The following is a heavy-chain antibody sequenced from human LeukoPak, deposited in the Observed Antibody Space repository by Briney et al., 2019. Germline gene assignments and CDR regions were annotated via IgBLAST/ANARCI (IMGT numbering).Heavy chain of an antibody. Sequence: ASVKVSCKASGYTFTGYYMHWVRQAPGQGLEWMGWINPNSGGTNYAQKFQGRVTMTRDTSISTAYMELSRLRSDDTAVYYCAKNEYGSGSYYNVERYYFDYWGQGTLVTVSS. CDR1: GYTFTGYY. CDR3: AKNEYGSGSYYNVERYYFDY. J-gene: IGHJ4*02. D-gene: IGHD3-10*01. CDR2: INPNSGGT. V-gene: IGHV1-2*02.